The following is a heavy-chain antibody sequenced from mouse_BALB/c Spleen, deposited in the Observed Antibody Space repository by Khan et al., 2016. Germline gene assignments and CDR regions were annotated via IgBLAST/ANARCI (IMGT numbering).Heavy chain of an antibody. D-gene: IGHD1-1*01. CDR3: ANYHGSSYGYFDV. CDR1: GFNIKDTY. J-gene: IGHJ1*01. CDR2: IDPANGNT. V-gene: IGHV14-3*02. Sequence: VQLQQSGAELVKPGASVKLSCTASGFNIKDTYMHWVKQRPEQGLEWIGRIDPANGNTKYDPKFQGKATITADTSSNTAYLQLSSLTSEDTAVSYCANYHGSSYGYFDVWGAGTTVTVSS.